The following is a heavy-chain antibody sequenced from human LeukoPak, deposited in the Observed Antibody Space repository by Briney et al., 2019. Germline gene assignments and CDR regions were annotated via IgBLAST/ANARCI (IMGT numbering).Heavy chain of an antibody. CDR3: AKDGSGWDYDSSGYYYDY. Sequence: GSLRLSCAASGFTFSSYAMSWVRQAPGKGLEWVSAISGSGGSTYYADSVKGRFTISRDNSKNTLYLQMNSLRAEDTAVYYCAKDGSGWDYDSSGYYYDYWGQGTLVTVSS. V-gene: IGHV3-23*01. CDR1: GFTFSSYA. J-gene: IGHJ4*02. CDR2: ISGSGGST. D-gene: IGHD3-22*01.